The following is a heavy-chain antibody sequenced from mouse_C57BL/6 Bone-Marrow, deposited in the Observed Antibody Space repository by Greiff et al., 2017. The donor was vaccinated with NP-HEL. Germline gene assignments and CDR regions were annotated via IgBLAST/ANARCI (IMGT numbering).Heavy chain of an antibody. CDR1: GYSITSGYY. V-gene: IGHV3-6*01. CDR2: ISYDGSN. D-gene: IGHD1-1*01. J-gene: IGHJ3*01. Sequence: EVQLVESGPGLVKPSQSLSLTCSVTGYSITSGYYWNWIRQFPGNKLEWMGYISYDGSNNYNPSLKNRISITRDTSKNQFFLKLNSVTTEDTATYYCARITTVDPYWGQGTLVTVSA. CDR3: ARITTVDPY.